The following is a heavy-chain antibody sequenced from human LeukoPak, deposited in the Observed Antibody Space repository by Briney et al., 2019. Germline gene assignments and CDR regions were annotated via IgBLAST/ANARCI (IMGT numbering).Heavy chain of an antibody. CDR2: ISYDANIGSNK. CDR1: GFTFSRYA. J-gene: IGHJ5*02. V-gene: IGHV3-30-3*01. D-gene: IGHD2-21*02. CDR3: ARGAVTATTYNWFDP. Sequence: GGSLRLSCATSGFTFSRYAMHWVRQAPGKGLEWVALISYDANIGSNKYYADSVKGRFTISRDNSKNTLYLQMNSLRAEDAAVYYCARGAVTATTYNWFDPWGQGTLVTVSS.